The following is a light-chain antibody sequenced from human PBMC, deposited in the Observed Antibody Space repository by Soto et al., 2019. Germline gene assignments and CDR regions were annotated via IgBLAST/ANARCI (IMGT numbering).Light chain of an antibody. CDR3: QVWDSSSEQGV. Sequence: SYELTQPPSVSVAPGKTARITCGGNNIGSKSVHWYQQKPGQAPVLVIYYDNDRPSGIPERFSGSNSGDTATLTISRVEAGDEADYYCQVWDSSSEQGVFGGGTKLTVL. CDR2: YDN. V-gene: IGLV3-21*04. CDR1: NIGSKS. J-gene: IGLJ2*01.